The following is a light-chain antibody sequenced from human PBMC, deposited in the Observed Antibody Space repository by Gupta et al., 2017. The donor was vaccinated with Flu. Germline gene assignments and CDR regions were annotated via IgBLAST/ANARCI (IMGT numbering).Light chain of an antibody. V-gene: IGKV3-20*01. CDR3: QQYGSSPLT. CDR1: QSVSSSY. CDR2: GAS. J-gene: IGKJ4*01. Sequence: EIVLTQSPGTLSLSPGERATLSCRASQSVSSSYLAWYQQKPGQAPRLLIYGASSRATGIPDRLSGSGSGTDFTLTISRREPEDFAVYDGQQYGSSPLTFGEGPRWRSN.